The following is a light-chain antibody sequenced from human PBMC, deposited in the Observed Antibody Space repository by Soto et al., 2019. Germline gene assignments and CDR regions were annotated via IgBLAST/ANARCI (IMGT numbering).Light chain of an antibody. Sequence: DIQMTQSPSTLSASVGDTVTMSCRASQAINTYVNWYQLKPGEAPKLLIYTTSTLQAGVPSRFSGSVSGTDFTLTITGLQPEDFATYSSQQTFNSPPTFARGSKVDIK. CDR1: QAINTY. V-gene: IGKV1-39*01. CDR2: TTS. CDR3: QQTFNSPPT. J-gene: IGKJ4*01.